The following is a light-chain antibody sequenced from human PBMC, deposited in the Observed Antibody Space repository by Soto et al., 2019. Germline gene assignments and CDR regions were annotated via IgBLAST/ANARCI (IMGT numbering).Light chain of an antibody. CDR1: KDISNY. Sequence: DIQMTQSPSSLSASVGDRVTITCQASKDISNYLNWYQQKPGKAPKLLIYYASNLETGVPSRFSGSGSGTEFTYTIRSLQPEDIATNYCQQYDNLRTFGQGTKDEIK. V-gene: IGKV1-33*01. J-gene: IGKJ1*01. CDR2: YAS. CDR3: QQYDNLRT.